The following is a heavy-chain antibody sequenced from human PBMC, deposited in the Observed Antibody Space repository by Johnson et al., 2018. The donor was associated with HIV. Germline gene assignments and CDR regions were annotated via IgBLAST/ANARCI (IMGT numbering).Heavy chain of an antibody. CDR2: INWNGGST. Sequence: VQLVESGGGVVRPGGSLRLSCATSGFTFDDYGMSWVRQAPGKGLEWVSGINWNGGSTGYADSVKGRFTISRDNSKNAMSLQMNSLRVEDTAVYYCARRGIRAHAFDIWGQGTMVTVSS. J-gene: IGHJ3*02. V-gene: IGHV3-20*04. CDR3: ARRGIRAHAFDI. CDR1: GFTFDDYG.